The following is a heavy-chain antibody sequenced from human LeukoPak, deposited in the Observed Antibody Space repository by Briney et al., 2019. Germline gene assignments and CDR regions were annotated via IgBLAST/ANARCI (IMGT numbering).Heavy chain of an antibody. CDR1: GFTFIEYG. V-gene: IGHV1-18*01. Sequence: ASVRVSCKSSGFTFIEYGVHWVRQAPGQGLEWMGWISGYSGRAHFPQNVQGRVTMTTEPSTNTTFLDIKSLRSDDTAVYYCARDFGGHKVGSIAASGITMGYWGQGTLITVSS. D-gene: IGHD6-13*01. CDR3: ARDFGGHKVGSIAASGITMGY. CDR2: ISGYSGRA. J-gene: IGHJ4*02.